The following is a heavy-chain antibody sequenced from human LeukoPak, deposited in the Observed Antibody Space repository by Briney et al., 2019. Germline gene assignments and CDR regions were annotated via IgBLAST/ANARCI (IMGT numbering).Heavy chain of an antibody. J-gene: IGHJ5*02. V-gene: IGHV4-39*07. CDR2: IYYSGST. CDR3: ARGILWFGETMGSGWFDP. Sequence: SETLSLTCTVSGGSISSSSYYWGWIRQPPGKGLEWIGSIYYSGSTNYNPSLKSRVTISVDTSKNQFSLKLSSVTAADTAVYYCARGILWFGETMGSGWFDPWGQGTLVTVSS. CDR1: GGSISSSSYY. D-gene: IGHD3-10*01.